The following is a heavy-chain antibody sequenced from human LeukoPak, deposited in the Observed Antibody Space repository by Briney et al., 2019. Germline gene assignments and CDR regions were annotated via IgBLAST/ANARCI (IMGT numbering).Heavy chain of an antibody. CDR2: INHSGST. J-gene: IGHJ4*02. V-gene: IGHV4-34*01. Sequence: SETLSLTCAVYGGSFSGYYWSWIRQPPGKGLEWIGEINHSGSTNYNPSLKSRVTISVDTSKNQFSLKLSSVTAADTAVYYCRIKGASFDYWGQGTLVTVSS. D-gene: IGHD4/OR15-4a*01. CDR3: RIKGASFDY. CDR1: GGSFSGYY.